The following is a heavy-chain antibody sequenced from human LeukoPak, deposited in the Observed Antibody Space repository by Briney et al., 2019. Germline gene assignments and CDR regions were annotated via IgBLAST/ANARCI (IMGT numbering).Heavy chain of an antibody. J-gene: IGHJ4*02. CDR3: ARDHNYAFDN. CDR1: GFAFSDYS. CDR2: IGISSGNT. D-gene: IGHD1-1*01. V-gene: IGHV3-48*04. Sequence: GGSLRLPCAASGFAFSDYSMNWVRQAPGKGLEWISYIGISSGNTKYADSVKGRFTISGDSAKSSLYLQMNSVRVEDTAVYYCARDHNYAFDNWGQGTLVTVSS.